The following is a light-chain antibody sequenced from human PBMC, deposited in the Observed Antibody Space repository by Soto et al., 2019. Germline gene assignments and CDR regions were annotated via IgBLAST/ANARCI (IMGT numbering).Light chain of an antibody. Sequence: DIQMTQSPSSLSASVGDRVTITCQASQDISNHLSWYQQKPGKAPKLLIYDASNLETGVPSGFSGSGSGTDFTLTFSSLQPENVATYYCQQHHSLPLTFGGGTKVEIK. CDR2: DAS. CDR3: QQHHSLPLT. CDR1: QDISNH. V-gene: IGKV1-33*01. J-gene: IGKJ4*01.